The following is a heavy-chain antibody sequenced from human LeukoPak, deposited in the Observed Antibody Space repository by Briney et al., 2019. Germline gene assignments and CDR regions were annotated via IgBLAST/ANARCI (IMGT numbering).Heavy chain of an antibody. J-gene: IGHJ5*02. Sequence: GGSLRLSCAASGFTFSDYYMSWIRQAPGKGLEWVSYISSSGSTIYYAGSVKGRFTISRDNAKNSLYLQMNSLRAEDTAVYYCAREQHAYDYVWGSYRPFDPWGQGTLVTVSS. CDR2: ISSSGSTI. D-gene: IGHD3-16*02. CDR3: AREQHAYDYVWGSYRPFDP. CDR1: GFTFSDYY. V-gene: IGHV3-11*04.